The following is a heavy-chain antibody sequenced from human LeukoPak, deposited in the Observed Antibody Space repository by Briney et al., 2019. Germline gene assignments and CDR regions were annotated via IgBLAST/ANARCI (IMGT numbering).Heavy chain of an antibody. J-gene: IGHJ3*02. CDR2: ISGSGGST. D-gene: IGHD3-22*01. CDR3: AKEFSSLTLISEEAFDI. CDR1: GFTFSSYA. V-gene: IGHV3-23*01. Sequence: GGSLRLSCAASGFTFSSYAMSWVRQAPGKGLEWVSAISGSGGSTYYADSVKGRFTISRDNSKNTPYLQMNSLRAEDTAVYYCAKEFSSLTLISEEAFDIWGQGTMVTVSS.